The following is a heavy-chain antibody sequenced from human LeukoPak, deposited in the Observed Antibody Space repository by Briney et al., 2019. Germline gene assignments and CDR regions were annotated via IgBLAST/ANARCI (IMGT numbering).Heavy chain of an antibody. J-gene: IGHJ5*02. CDR3: ARHYGP. CDR1: GGSFSGYY. D-gene: IGHD3-16*01. CDR2: INHSGST. Sequence: MSSETLSLTCAVYGGSFSGYYWSWIRQPPGKGLEWIGEINHSGSTYYNPSLKSRVTISVDTSKNQFSLKLNSVTAADTAVYYCARHYGPWGQGTLVTVSS. V-gene: IGHV4-34*01.